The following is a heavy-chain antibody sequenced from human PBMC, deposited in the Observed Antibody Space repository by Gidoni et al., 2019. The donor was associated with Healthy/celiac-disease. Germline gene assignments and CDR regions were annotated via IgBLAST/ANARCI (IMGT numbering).Heavy chain of an antibody. Sequence: VQLLESGGGLVQPGGSLSLSCAASGFTLSSYAMSWVRQAPGTGLGWVSVISGSGGSTYYADSVKGRFTISRDNSKNTLYLQMNGLRAEDTAVYYCAKDSAAAPFVTGGYWGQGTLVTVSS. CDR2: ISGSGGST. CDR3: AKDSAAAPFVTGGY. J-gene: IGHJ4*02. CDR1: GFTLSSYA. V-gene: IGHV3-23*01. D-gene: IGHD2-2*01.